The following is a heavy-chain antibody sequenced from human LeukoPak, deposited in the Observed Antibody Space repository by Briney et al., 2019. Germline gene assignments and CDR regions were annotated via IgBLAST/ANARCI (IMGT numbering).Heavy chain of an antibody. D-gene: IGHD1-26*01. CDR3: ARDPIVGATYLDY. CDR2: INHSGST. V-gene: IGHV4-34*01. Sequence: SETLSLTCAVYGGSFSGYYWSWIRQPPGKGLEWIGEINHSGSTNYNPSLKSRVTISVDTSKNQFSLKLGSVTAEDTAVYYCARDPIVGATYLDYWAQGTLVTVPS. J-gene: IGHJ4*02. CDR1: GGSFSGYY.